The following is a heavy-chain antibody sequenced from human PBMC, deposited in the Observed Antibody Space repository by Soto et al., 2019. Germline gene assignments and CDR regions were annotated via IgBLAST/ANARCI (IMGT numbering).Heavy chain of an antibody. CDR1: GYPVTAYY. CDR3: ARGGGVGVAGSAAFDM. D-gene: IGHD3-3*01. Sequence: QLHLVQSGAVVKKPGASVTVSCSASGYPVTAYYMHWVRQAPGRGLEWMGGINPATGAAKYTQTFQGRVTMARETATGTGFMGLRGLASEDPAVFYWARGGGVGVAGSAAFDMWGQGTLVTVSS. J-gene: IGHJ3*02. CDR2: INPATGAA. V-gene: IGHV1-2*02.